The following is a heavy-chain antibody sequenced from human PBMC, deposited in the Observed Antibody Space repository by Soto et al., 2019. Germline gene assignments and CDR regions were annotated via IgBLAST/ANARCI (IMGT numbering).Heavy chain of an antibody. D-gene: IGHD6-19*01. CDR3: ARSWAGGNFAFDI. J-gene: IGHJ3*02. Sequence: PSETLSLTCTVSGGSISSGGYYWSWIRQHPGKGLEWIGYIYYSGSTYYNPSLKSRVTISVDTSKNQFSLKLSSVTAADTAVYYCARSWAGGNFAFDIWGQGTMVTVSS. CDR1: GGSISSGGYY. CDR2: IYYSGST. V-gene: IGHV4-31*03.